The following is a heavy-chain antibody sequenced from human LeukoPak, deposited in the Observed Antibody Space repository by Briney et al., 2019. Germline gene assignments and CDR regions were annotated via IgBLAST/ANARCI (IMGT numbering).Heavy chain of an antibody. V-gene: IGHV3-66*01. CDR3: ARDTRYCSSTSCYAGLYFDY. Sequence: QAGGSLRLSCAASGFTVSSNYMSWVRQAPGKGLEWVSVIYSGGSTYYADSVKGRFTISRDNSKNTLYLQMNSLRAEDTAVYYCARDTRYCSSTSCYAGLYFDYWGQGTLVTVSS. D-gene: IGHD2-2*01. J-gene: IGHJ4*02. CDR1: GFTVSSNY. CDR2: IYSGGST.